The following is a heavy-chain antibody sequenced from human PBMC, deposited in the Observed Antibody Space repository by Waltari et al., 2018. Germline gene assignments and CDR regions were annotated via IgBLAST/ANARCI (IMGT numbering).Heavy chain of an antibody. CDR1: GYYLSRGYF. CDR2: IDHSVST. D-gene: IGHD3-22*01. Sequence: QLLLQESGPGLVKPSETLSLTCAVPGYYLSRGYFWDWIRQHPGKGLEWIGTIDHSVSTDYNPSLKSRVTMSVDTSKNQFSLKVSSVTAADTAVYYCARRTTYSDSYGYSAYWGRGTPVTVSS. J-gene: IGHJ4*02. CDR3: ARRTTYSDSYGYSAY. V-gene: IGHV4-38-2*01.